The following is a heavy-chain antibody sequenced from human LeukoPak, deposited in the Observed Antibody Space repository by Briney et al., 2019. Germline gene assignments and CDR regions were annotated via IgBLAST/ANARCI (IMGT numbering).Heavy chain of an antibody. CDR1: GDSISSADYY. CDR2: IYYSGST. CDR3: ARVLGRWGGAFDI. V-gene: IGHV4-30-4*01. D-gene: IGHD3-16*01. Sequence: SETLSLTCTVSGDSISSADYYWSWIRQPPGKGLEWIGYIYYSGSTYYNPSLKSRVTISVDTSKNQFSLKLSSVTAADTAVYYCARVLGRWGGAFDIWGQGTMVTVSS. J-gene: IGHJ3*02.